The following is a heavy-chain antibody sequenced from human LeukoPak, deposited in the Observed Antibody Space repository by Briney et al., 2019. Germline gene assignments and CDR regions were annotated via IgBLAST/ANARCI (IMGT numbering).Heavy chain of an antibody. V-gene: IGHV1-24*01. CDR2: FDIEDGGT. J-gene: IGHJ3*02. CDR3: ATAPPRLFDAFDI. CDR1: GYTLTEIS. Sequence: ASVKVSCKVSGYTLTEISIHWVRQAHGKGLEWMGGFDIEDGGTINAQEFQGRVTMTEDTATDTAYMELSSLRSEDTAVYYCATAPPRLFDAFDIWGQGTVVTVSS.